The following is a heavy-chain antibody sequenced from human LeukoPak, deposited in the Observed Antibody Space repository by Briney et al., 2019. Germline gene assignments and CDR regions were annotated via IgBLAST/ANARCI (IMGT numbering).Heavy chain of an antibody. D-gene: IGHD3-16*01. V-gene: IGHV3-23*01. CDR3: AKLWGRHVWSFDY. Sequence: GGSLRLSCAASGFTFSDYAMSWVRQAPGKGLEWVSTIFKTGDTAHYADIVRGRFTVSRDNSKNTLSLQMNSLRAEDTAIYYCAKLWGRHVWSFDYWGQGALVTVSS. CDR1: GFTFSDYA. CDR2: IFKTGDTA. J-gene: IGHJ4*02.